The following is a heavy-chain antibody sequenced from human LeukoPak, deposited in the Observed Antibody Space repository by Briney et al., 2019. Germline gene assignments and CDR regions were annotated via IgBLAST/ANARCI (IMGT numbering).Heavy chain of an antibody. CDR1: GFTFSNYA. V-gene: IGHV3-23*01. J-gene: IGHJ4*02. CDR2: ISGSGGYT. D-gene: IGHD6-6*01. CDR3: AKALRQQLVRDYYFDY. Sequence: GGSLRLSCAASGFTFSNYAMSWIRQAPGRGLEWVSTISGSGGYTYYADSVKGRYTFSRDNSKNTLYLQMNTLRVEDTAVYYCAKALRQQLVRDYYFDYWGQGTLVTVSS.